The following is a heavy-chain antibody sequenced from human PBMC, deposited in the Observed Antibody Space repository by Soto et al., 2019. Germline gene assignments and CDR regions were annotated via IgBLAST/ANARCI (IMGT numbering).Heavy chain of an antibody. Sequence: QVQLVQSGAEVKKPGASVKVSCKASGYSFTRYYMHWVRQAPGQGLEWMGIINPSSGSTNYAQKFKGRVTMTRDMSTNTVYMEMSSLRSEDTAVYYCARDRVYGAHYYYGMDVWGQGTKVTVSS. CDR2: INPSSGST. D-gene: IGHD4-17*01. V-gene: IGHV1-46*01. CDR1: GYSFTRYY. CDR3: ARDRVYGAHYYYGMDV. J-gene: IGHJ6*02.